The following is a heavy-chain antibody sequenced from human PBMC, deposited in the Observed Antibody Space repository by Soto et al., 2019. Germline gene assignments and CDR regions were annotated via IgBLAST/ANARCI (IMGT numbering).Heavy chain of an antibody. D-gene: IGHD6-13*01. J-gene: IGHJ4*02. CDR2: IWYDGSNK. Sequence: GGSLRLSCAASGFTFSSYGMHWVRQAPGKGLEWVAVIWYDGSNKYYADSVKGRFTISRDNSKNTLYLQMNSLRAEDTAVYYCARCDAYSSSWNPPDFDYWGQGTLVTVSS. CDR3: ARCDAYSSSWNPPDFDY. CDR1: GFTFSSYG. V-gene: IGHV3-33*01.